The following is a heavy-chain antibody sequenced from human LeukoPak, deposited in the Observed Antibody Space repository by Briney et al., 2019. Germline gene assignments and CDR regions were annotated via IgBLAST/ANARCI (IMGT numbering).Heavy chain of an antibody. CDR2: ISGSGGST. V-gene: IGHV3-23*01. J-gene: IGHJ4*02. CDR1: GFTFSSYA. D-gene: IGHD6-19*01. CDR3: AKDFIAVAARGPRYFDY. Sequence: GGSLRLSCAASGFTFSSYAMSWVRQAPGKGLEWVSAISGSGGSTYYADSVKGRFTISRDNSKNTLYLQMNSLRAEDTAVYYCAKDFIAVAARGPRYFDYWGQGTLVTVSS.